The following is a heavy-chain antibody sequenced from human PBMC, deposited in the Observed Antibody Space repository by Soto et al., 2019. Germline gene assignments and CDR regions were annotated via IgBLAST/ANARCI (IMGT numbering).Heavy chain of an antibody. Sequence: GASVKVSCKASGYTFTNYDIIWVRQAPGQGLECMGWMNPYNGNTGYAQNFQGRVTMTRNTSINTAYMELSSLKSEDTAVYYCARGPGDLGYLDSWGQGALVTVS. CDR3: ARGPGDLGYLDS. V-gene: IGHV1-8*01. CDR2: MNPYNGNT. J-gene: IGHJ4*02. CDR1: GYTFTNYD. D-gene: IGHD3-10*01.